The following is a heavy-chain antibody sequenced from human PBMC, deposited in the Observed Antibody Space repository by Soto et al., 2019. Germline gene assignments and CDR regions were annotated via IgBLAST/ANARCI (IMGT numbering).Heavy chain of an antibody. J-gene: IGHJ4*02. CDR3: ASGYSSSWRGWSFDY. Sequence: SETLALTCAVYGGSFSGYYWGWIRQPPGKGLEWIGEINHSGSTNYNPSLKSRVTISVDTSKNQFSLKLSSVTAADTAVYYCASGYSSSWRGWSFDYWGQGTPVTVSS. CDR1: GGSFSGYY. V-gene: IGHV4-34*01. D-gene: IGHD6-13*01. CDR2: INHSGST.